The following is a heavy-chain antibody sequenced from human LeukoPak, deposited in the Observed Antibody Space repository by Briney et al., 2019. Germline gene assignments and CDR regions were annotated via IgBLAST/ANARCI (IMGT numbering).Heavy chain of an antibody. CDR3: ARGYRRGGFDY. CDR2: VNNKGNNK. CDR1: RFTFSRYA. J-gene: IGHJ4*02. V-gene: IGHV3-23*05. D-gene: IGHD2-15*01. Sequence: PGWSVRLSCAATRFTFSRYAMSWVRQAPGKGLEWVSAVNNKGNNKYYADSVKGRFTISRDNSKNTLYLQMNSLRAEDTAVYYCARGYRRGGFDYWGQGTLLTV.